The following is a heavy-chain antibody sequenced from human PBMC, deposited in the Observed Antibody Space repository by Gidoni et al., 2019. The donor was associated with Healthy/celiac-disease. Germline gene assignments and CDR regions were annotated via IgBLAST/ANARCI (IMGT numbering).Heavy chain of an antibody. CDR1: GGSISSGSYY. J-gene: IGHJ5*02. D-gene: IGHD3-22*01. CDR2: IYTSGST. V-gene: IGHV4-61*02. CDR3: ARDRYYDSSGYLRYNWFDP. Sequence: QVQLQESGPGLVKPSQTLSLTCTVSGGSISSGSYYWSWIRQPAGKGLEWIGRIYTSGSTNYNPSLKSRVTISVDTSKNQFSLKLSSVTAADTAVYYCARDRYYDSSGYLRYNWFDPWGQGTLVTVSS.